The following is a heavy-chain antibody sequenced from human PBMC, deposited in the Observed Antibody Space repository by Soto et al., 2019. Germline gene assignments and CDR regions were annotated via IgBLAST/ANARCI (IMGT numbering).Heavy chain of an antibody. CDR3: ARVGSWYREPDYFDS. V-gene: IGHV1-8*01. J-gene: IGHJ4*02. CDR1: VYTFTSYD. Sequence: RXSVKGSCKASVYTFTSYDINWVRQATGQGLEWMGWMNPNSGNTGYAQKFQGRVTMTRNTSISTAYMELSSLRSEDTAVYYCARVGSWYREPDYFDSWGQGNLVTVSS. CDR2: MNPNSGNT. D-gene: IGHD6-13*01.